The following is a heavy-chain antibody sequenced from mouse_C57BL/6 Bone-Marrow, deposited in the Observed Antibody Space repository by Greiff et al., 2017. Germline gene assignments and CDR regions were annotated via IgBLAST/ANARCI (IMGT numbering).Heavy chain of an antibody. CDR1: EYEFPSHD. V-gene: IGHV5-2*01. CDR2: INSDGGST. Sequence: EVQLQESGGGLVQPGESLKLSCESNEYEFPSHDMSWVRKTPEKRLELVAAINSDGGSTYYPDTMERRFIISRDNTKKTLYLQMSSLRSEDTALYYCARRDGYYVENYFDYWGQGTTLTVSS. D-gene: IGHD2-3*01. J-gene: IGHJ2*01. CDR3: ARRDGYYVENYFDY.